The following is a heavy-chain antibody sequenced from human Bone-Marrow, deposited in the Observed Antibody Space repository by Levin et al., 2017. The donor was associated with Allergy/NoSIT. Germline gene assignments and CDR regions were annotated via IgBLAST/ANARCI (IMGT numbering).Heavy chain of an antibody. CDR1: GFTFSSYA. D-gene: IGHD2-2*01. CDR3: AKRCSTSCYLARGDYYFDY. V-gene: IGHV3-23*01. J-gene: IGHJ4*02. CDR2: ISGSGGST. Sequence: GGSLRLSCAASGFTFSSYAMSWVRQAPGKGLEWVSAISGSGGSTYYADSVKGRFTISRDNSKNTLYLQMNSLRAEDTAVYYCAKRCSTSCYLARGDYYFDYWGQGTLVTVSS.